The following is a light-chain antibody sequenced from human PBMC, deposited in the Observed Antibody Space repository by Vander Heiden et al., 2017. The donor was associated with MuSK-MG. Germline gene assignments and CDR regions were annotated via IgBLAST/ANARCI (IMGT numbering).Light chain of an antibody. CDR1: QSISTL. CDR2: RAS. J-gene: IGKJ1*01. V-gene: IGKV1-5*03. CDR3: QQYNSYWT. Sequence: DIQMTQSPSTLSASVGDRVTITCRAGQSISTLLAWYQQKPGKPPKRLIYRASTLESGVPSRFSGSGSGTQFTPTISSLQPDDFATYYCQQYNSYWTFGQGTKVEIK.